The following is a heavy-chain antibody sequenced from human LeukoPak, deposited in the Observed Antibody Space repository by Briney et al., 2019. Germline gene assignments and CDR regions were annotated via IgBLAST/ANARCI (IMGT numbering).Heavy chain of an antibody. V-gene: IGHV3-23*01. CDR3: AKDLGYGGNPPFKY. CDR2: ISGSGGST. CDR1: GFTFSDYY. D-gene: IGHD4-23*01. Sequence: GGSLRLSCAASGFTFSDYYMSWIRQAPGKGLEWVSTISGSGGSTYYADSVKGRSTISRDNSKNTLYLQMNSLRAEDTAVYYCAKDLGYGGNPPFKYWGQGTLVTVSS. J-gene: IGHJ4*02.